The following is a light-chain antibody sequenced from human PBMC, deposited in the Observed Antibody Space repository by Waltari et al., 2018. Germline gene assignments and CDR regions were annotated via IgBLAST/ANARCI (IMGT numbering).Light chain of an antibody. Sequence: SYELTQPPSVSVAPGQPARITCDGDKIGRKNGHLYQPKPGQAPVLVVYEDGDRPSGIPERFSGSNSGNTAALTISRVDAGDEAEYYCQVWDSGSNHYVFGTVTKVTVL. CDR1: KIGRKN. J-gene: IGLJ1*01. V-gene: IGLV3-21*02. CDR2: EDG. CDR3: QVWDSGSNHYV.